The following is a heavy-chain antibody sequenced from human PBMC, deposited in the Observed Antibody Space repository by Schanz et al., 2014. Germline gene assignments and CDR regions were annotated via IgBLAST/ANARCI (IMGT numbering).Heavy chain of an antibody. CDR3: VRDTDYHFDY. Sequence: DVQLLESGGGLVQPGESLRLSCAASGFTFTTYAMTWVRQAPGKGLEWVSRTSHDGSFTTFADSVKGRFTISRDNAKNALYLQMNSLRAEDTAVYYCVRDTDYHFDYWGQGTLVTVSS. CDR2: TSHDGSFT. J-gene: IGHJ4*02. V-gene: IGHV3-74*01. D-gene: IGHD4-17*01. CDR1: GFTFTTYA.